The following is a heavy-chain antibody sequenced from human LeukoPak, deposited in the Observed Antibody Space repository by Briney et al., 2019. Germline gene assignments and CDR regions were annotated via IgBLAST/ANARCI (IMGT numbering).Heavy chain of an antibody. V-gene: IGHV3-21*01. CDR2: ISSSSSYI. CDR3: ARDGIAAAGIFDY. CDR1: GFTFSSYS. D-gene: IGHD6-13*01. J-gene: IGHJ4*02. Sequence: PGGSLRLSCAASGFTFSSYSMNWVRQAPGKGLEWVSSISSSSSYIYYADSVKGRFTISRDNAKNSLYLHMNSLRAEDTAVYYCARDGIAAAGIFDYWGQGTLVTVSS.